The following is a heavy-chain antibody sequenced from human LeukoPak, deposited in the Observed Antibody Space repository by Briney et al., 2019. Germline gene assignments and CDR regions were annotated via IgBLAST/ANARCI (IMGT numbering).Heavy chain of an antibody. J-gene: IGHJ6*02. V-gene: IGHV4-39*01. D-gene: IGHD4-17*01. CDR3: ASFRTTTVTTWVRFYYYYGMDV. Sequence: SETLSLTCTVSVGSISSSSYYWGWIRQPPGKGLEWLGRIYYSGSTYYNPSLTSRDTRSVDTFSNQFSLKVSSVTAADTGVYYCASFRTTTVTTWVRFYYYYGMDVWGQGTTVTVSS. CDR2: IYYSGST. CDR1: VGSISSSSYY.